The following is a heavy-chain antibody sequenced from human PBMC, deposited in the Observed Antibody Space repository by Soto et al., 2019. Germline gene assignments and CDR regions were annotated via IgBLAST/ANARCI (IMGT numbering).Heavy chain of an antibody. Sequence: QVQLQESGPGLVKPSGTLSLTCVVSGASISSNNWWSWVRQPPGKGLEWIGEIYHSGTTSYNPSLKSRVTMSVDKSKNQFSLKVTSVTAADTDVYFCAKDGSGHPYYSDNWGQGTLVTGSS. CDR3: AKDGSGHPYYSDN. J-gene: IGHJ4*02. V-gene: IGHV4-4*02. D-gene: IGHD2-15*01. CDR1: GASISSNNW. CDR2: IYHSGTT.